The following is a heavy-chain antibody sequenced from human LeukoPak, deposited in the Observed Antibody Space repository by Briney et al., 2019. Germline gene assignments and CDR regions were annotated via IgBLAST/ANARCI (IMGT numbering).Heavy chain of an antibody. CDR3: AREWGRIAVAGGPGF. CDR1: GFTFSNYG. V-gene: IGHV3-33*01. D-gene: IGHD6-19*01. J-gene: IGHJ4*02. Sequence: RGSLRLSCEVSGFTFSNYGMHWVRQAPGKGLEWVALIWYDGRTKFHADSVKGRFTISRDNSANTLYLQMSSLRVEDTAVYYCAREWGRIAVAGGPGFWGQGALVTVSS. CDR2: IWYDGRTK.